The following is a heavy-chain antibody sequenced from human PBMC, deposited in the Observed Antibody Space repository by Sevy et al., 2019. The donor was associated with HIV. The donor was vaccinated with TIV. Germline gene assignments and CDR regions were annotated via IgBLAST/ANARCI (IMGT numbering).Heavy chain of an antibody. CDR2: VNSDGSST. CDR3: ARTASMDYFFYYAMDV. V-gene: IGHV3-74*01. J-gene: IGHJ6*02. Sequence: GGSLRLSCAASGFTFSTYWMHWARQAPGKGLVWVSRVNSDGSSTIYADSVKGRFTISRDNVKNTLYLQMNSLRAEDTAVYYCARTASMDYFFYYAMDVWGQGTTVTVSS. CDR1: GFTFSTYW.